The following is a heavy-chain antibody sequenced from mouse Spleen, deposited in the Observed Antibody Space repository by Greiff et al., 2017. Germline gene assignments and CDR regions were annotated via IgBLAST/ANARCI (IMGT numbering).Heavy chain of an antibody. CDR2: IYPGDGDT. CDR1: GYAFSSSW. Sequence: VQVVESGPELVKPGASVKISCKASGYAFSSSWMNWVKQRPGKGLEWIGRIYPGDGDTNYNGKFKGKATLTADKSSSTAYMQLSSLTSEDSAVYFCAGALTGTKFAYWGQGTLVTVSA. V-gene: IGHV1-82*01. D-gene: IGHD4-1*01. J-gene: IGHJ3*01. CDR3: AGALTGTKFAY.